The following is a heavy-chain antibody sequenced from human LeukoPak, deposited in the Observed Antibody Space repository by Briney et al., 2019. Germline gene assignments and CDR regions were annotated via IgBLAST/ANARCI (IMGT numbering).Heavy chain of an antibody. D-gene: IGHD1-26*01. V-gene: IGHV3-33*01. J-gene: IGHJ5*02. CDR1: GFTFSTYG. Sequence: PGGSLRLSCEASGFTFSTYGMHWVRQAPGKGLEWVAVIWSDGSNKYHAYSVKGRFTISRDNSKNTLYLHMNSLRAEDTAVYYCQCGSSGSYYGNWFDPWGQGTLVTVSS. CDR3: QCGSSGSYYGNWFDP. CDR2: IWSDGSNK.